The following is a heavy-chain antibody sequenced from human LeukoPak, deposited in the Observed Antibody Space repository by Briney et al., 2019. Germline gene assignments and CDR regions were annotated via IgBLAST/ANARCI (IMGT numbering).Heavy chain of an antibody. J-gene: IGHJ4*02. V-gene: IGHV3-48*03. CDR3: ARDRSGWYYFDY. CDR2: ISSSGSTI. D-gene: IGHD6-19*01. CDR1: GFTFSSFA. Sequence: GGSLRLSCAASGFTFSSFAMNWVRQAPGKGLEWVSYISSSGSTIYYADFVKGRFAISRDNAKTSLFLQMNSLRAEDTAIYYCARDRSGWYYFDYWGQGSLVTVSS.